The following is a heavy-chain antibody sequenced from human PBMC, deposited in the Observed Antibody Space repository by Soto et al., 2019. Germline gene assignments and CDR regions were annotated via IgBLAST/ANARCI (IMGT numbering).Heavy chain of an antibody. CDR2: IYYSGST. CDR3: ARAFGVAAAGPFDY. CDR1: GGSISSGYYY. Sequence: TLCLTCTVSGGSISSGYYYWSWIRQHPGKGLEWIGYIYYSGSTYYNPYLKSRVTISVDTSKHQFSLQLRSVTVADTAVYSWARAFGVAAAGPFDYWGQGTRVTVSS. V-gene: IGHV4-31*03. J-gene: IGHJ4*02. D-gene: IGHD6-13*01.